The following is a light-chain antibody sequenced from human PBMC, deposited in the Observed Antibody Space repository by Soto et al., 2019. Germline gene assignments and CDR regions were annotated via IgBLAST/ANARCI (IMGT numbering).Light chain of an antibody. CDR2: DAS. Sequence: EIVLTQSPDTLSLSPGERATLSCRASQSVSGYLGWYQQKPGQAPRLLIYDASNRAYGVPARFRGSGSGTNFTLTISRLEPEDFAVYYCQQYGSSSWTFGQGTKVEIK. CDR3: QQYGSSSWT. V-gene: IGKV3-20*01. CDR1: QSVSGY. J-gene: IGKJ1*01.